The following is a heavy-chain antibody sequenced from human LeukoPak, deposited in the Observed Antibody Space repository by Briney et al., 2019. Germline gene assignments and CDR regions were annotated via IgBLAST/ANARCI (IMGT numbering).Heavy chain of an antibody. CDR3: ATRPPAYDWFDP. CDR1: GGTFSSYA. J-gene: IGHJ5*02. D-gene: IGHD2-21*01. V-gene: IGHV1-69*04. CDR2: IIPILGIA. Sequence: ASVKVSCKASGGTFSSYAISWVRQAPGQGLEWMGRIIPILGIANYAQKFQGRVTITADKSTSTVYMELSSLRSEDTAVYYCATRPPAYDWFDPWGQGTLVTVSS.